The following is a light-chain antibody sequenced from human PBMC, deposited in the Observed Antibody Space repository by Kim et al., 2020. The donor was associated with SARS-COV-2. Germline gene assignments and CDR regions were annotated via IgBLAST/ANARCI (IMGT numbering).Light chain of an antibody. CDR3: CSFATSSDV. Sequence: RYNLVSWYQQHPGKAPKLMIYEVSKRPSGVSNRFSGSKSGNTASLTISGLQPEDEADYYCCSFATSSDVFGGGTKLTVL. CDR2: EVS. CDR1: RYNL. V-gene: IGLV2-23*02. J-gene: IGLJ3*02.